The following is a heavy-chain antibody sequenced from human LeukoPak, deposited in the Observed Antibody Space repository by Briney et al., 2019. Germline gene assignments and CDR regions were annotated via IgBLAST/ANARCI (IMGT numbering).Heavy chain of an antibody. V-gene: IGHV3-15*01. CDR1: GFTFSNAW. D-gene: IGHD6-13*01. Sequence: GGSLRLSCGASGFTFSNAWMSWVRQAPGKGLEWVGRIKSKTDGGTTDYAAPVKGRFTISRDDSKNTLYLQMNSLKTEDTAVYYCTTDSVGSSWYYYYYMDVWGKGTTVTVSS. CDR2: IKSKTDGGTT. CDR3: TTDSVGSSWYYYYYMDV. J-gene: IGHJ6*03.